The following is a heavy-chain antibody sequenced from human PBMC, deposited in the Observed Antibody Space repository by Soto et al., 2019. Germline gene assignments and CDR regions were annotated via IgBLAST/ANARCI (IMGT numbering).Heavy chain of an antibody. CDR3: ARGIRTPYYYYYGMDV. J-gene: IGHJ6*02. CDR1: GFTFSSYA. D-gene: IGHD4-17*01. CDR2: ISYDGSNK. Sequence: SGGSLRLSCAASGFTFSSYAMHWVRQAPGKGLEWVAVISYDGSNKYYADSVKGRFTISRDNSKNTLYPQMNSLRAEDTAVYYCARGIRTPYYYYYGMDVWGQGTTVTVSS. V-gene: IGHV3-30-3*01.